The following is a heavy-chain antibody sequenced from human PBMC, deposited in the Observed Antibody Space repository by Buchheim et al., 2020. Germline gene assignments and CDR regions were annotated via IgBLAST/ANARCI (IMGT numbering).Heavy chain of an antibody. J-gene: IGHJ6*02. Sequence: QVQLVESGGGVVQPGRSLRLSCAASGFTFSSYGMHWVRQAPGKGLEWVAVIWYDGSNKYYADSVKGRFTISRDNSKNTLYLQMNSLRAEETAVYYCARDYDYYDSSGYPSLYGMDVGGQGTT. CDR2: IWYDGSNK. CDR1: GFTFSSYG. V-gene: IGHV3-33*01. CDR3: ARDYDYYDSSGYPSLYGMDV. D-gene: IGHD3-22*01.